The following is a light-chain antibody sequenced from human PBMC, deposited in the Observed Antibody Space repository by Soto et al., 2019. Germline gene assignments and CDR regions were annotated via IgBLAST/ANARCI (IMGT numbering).Light chain of an antibody. Sequence: IQLTQSPSSLSASVGDRVTITCRASQDISSSLAWYQQKPGNAPTLLIYAASTLQSGVTSRFSGGGSGAHFTLTISSLQPEDYATYSCQQQGTFGQGTKLEIK. CDR2: AAS. CDR3: QQQGT. V-gene: IGKV1-9*01. CDR1: QDISSS. J-gene: IGKJ2*01.